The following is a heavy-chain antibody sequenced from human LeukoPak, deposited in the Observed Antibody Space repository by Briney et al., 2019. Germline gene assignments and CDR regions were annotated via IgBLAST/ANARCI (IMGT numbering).Heavy chain of an antibody. J-gene: IGHJ3*02. Sequence: SETLSLTCAVSGDSISSSSYYWGWIRQPPGKGLEWIGSIYYSGTTYYNPSLKSRVTISVDTSKNQFSLKLSSVTAADTAVYYCARYSRGNRDSTARGSAAFDIWGQGTMVTVSS. CDR1: GDSISSSSYY. V-gene: IGHV4-39*07. D-gene: IGHD2-15*01. CDR3: ARYSRGNRDSTARGSAAFDI. CDR2: IYYSGTT.